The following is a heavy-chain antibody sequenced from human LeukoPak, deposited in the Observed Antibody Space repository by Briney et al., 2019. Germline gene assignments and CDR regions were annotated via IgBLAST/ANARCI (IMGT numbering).Heavy chain of an antibody. J-gene: IGHJ4*02. Sequence: SVKVSCKASGGTFSSYAISWVRQAPGQGLEWMGGIIPIFGTANYAQKFQGRVTITADESTSTAYMELNSLRAEDTAVYYCARGTAISGSITGTTYYFDYWGQGTLVTVSS. CDR2: IIPIFGTA. CDR1: GGTFSSYA. CDR3: ARGTAISGSITGTTYYFDY. V-gene: IGHV1-69*13. D-gene: IGHD1-20*01.